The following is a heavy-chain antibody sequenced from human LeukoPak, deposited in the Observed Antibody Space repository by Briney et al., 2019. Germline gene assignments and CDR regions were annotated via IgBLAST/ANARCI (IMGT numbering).Heavy chain of an antibody. V-gene: IGHV3-7*04. D-gene: IGHD3-3*01. CDR2: IRQDGIEK. Sequence: PWGSLRLSFAGSGFTFVNYWMAWLRQAPGRGLELVANIRQDGIEKNYVDSVKGRFTVSRDNTRNSLFLDMSSLRAEDTAVYYCARGSGWYYCDHFEKWGQGSLVTVSS. CDR1: GFTFVNYW. CDR3: ARGSGWYYCDHFEK. J-gene: IGHJ1*01.